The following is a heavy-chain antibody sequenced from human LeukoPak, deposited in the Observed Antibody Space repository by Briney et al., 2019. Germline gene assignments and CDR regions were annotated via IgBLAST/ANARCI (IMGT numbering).Heavy chain of an antibody. CDR3: ARAFYGDYYFDY. J-gene: IGHJ4*02. D-gene: IGHD4-17*01. CDR1: GFTVSSNY. Sequence: PGGSLRLSCALSGFTVSSNYMSWVRQAPGKGLEWVSVIYSGGNTYYADSVKGRFTISRDNSKNTLYLQMNSLRAEDTAVYYCARAFYGDYYFDYWGQGTLVTVSS. V-gene: IGHV3-66*01. CDR2: IYSGGNT.